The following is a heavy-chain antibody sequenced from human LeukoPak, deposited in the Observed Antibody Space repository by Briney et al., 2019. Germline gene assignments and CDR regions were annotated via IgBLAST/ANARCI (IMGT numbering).Heavy chain of an antibody. D-gene: IGHD3-22*01. Sequence: TGGSLRLSCAASGFTFSNYAMSWVRQAPGKGLEWVSAISGNGGGAYYADSVKGRFTMSRDNSKNTLYLQMNSLRAEDTAVYYCAKGTKVIVVDNYFDYWGQGTLVTVSS. V-gene: IGHV3-23*01. CDR1: GFTFSNYA. CDR3: AKGTKVIVVDNYFDY. CDR2: ISGNGGGA. J-gene: IGHJ4*02.